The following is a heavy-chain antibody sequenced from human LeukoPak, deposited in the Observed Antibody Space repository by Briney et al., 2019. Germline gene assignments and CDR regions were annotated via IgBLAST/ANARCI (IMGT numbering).Heavy chain of an antibody. CDR2: ISSSSTTI. V-gene: IGHV3-48*01. D-gene: IGHD3-16*02. CDR1: GFTFSSYS. Sequence: AGGSLRLSCAASGFTFSSYSMNWVRHAPGKGLEWVSYISSSSTTIYYADSVKGRLHISRDNAKTSLHLQMNSLRAEDTAVYYCARRGLVGGVIVRRGAFDIWGQGTMGTVSS. J-gene: IGHJ3*02. CDR3: ARRGLVGGVIVRRGAFDI.